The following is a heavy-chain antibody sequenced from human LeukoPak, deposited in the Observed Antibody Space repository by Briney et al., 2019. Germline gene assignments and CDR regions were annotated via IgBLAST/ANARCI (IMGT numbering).Heavy chain of an antibody. CDR1: GFTFSSYS. CDR2: IKEGGSEK. CDR3: ARDVYYDFWSGHYKHY. D-gene: IGHD3-3*01. Sequence: GGSLRLSWAASGFTFSSYSISGVRQAPGKGVEWGGNIKEGGSEKNYGDCVKGRFTLSRDHVQDSVYLQMNSPRAEDTAVYYCARDVYYDFWSGHYKHYWGRGSLVSVSS. J-gene: IGHJ4*02. V-gene: IGHV3-7*01.